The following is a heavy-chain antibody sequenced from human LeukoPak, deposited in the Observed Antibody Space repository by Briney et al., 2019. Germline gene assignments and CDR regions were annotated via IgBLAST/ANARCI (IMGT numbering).Heavy chain of an antibody. Sequence: GESLKISCKGSGYSSTTYWFGWVRQMPGKGLEWMGIVYPGDSDTRYSPSFQGQVTISADKSISTAYLQWSSLKASDTAMYYCANALSGTSFWGYWGQGTPLTVSS. CDR1: GYSSTTYW. D-gene: IGHD1-1*01. CDR3: ANALSGTSFWGY. J-gene: IGHJ4*02. CDR2: VYPGDSDT. V-gene: IGHV5-51*01.